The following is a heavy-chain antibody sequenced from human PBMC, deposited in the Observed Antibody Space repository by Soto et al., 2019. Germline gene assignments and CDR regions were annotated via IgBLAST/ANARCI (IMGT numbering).Heavy chain of an antibody. CDR2: IKSRALGGTT. CDR3: TTDSYSSMVVVRFDY. Sequence: GGSLRVSCAGAGCPFSDALRNWVRHVPGKGLEWVGRIKSRALGGTTDFAAPVRGRFAITRDDSRNVAYMQMNSLHTEDTAVYYCTTDSYSSMVVVRFDYWGHGSLVTVSS. D-gene: IGHD2-15*01. J-gene: IGHJ4*01. CDR1: GCPFSDAL. V-gene: IGHV3-15*07.